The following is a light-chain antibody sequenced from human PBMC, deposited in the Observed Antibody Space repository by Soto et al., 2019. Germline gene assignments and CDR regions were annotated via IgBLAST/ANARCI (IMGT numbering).Light chain of an antibody. CDR3: PQYYSAPYT. V-gene: IGKV4-1*01. Sequence: DIVMTQSPDSLAVSLGERATINCKSSQSVLFSSNNKNHLAWYQQKPGQPPKLLIYWTSTQESGVPHRFSGRGSGTDFTCTIGRPQAEDAAVYYCPQYYSAPYTFGQGTKLEI. CDR2: WTS. J-gene: IGKJ2*01. CDR1: QSVLFSSNNKNH.